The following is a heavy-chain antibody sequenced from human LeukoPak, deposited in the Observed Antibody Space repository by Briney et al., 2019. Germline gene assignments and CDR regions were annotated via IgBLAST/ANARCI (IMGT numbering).Heavy chain of an antibody. D-gene: IGHD2-2*01. J-gene: IGHJ6*03. CDR1: GGTFSSYA. Sequence: GASVKVSCKASGGTFSSYAISWVRQAPGQGLEWMGGIIPIFGTANYAQKFQGRVTITTDESTSTAYMELSSLRSEDTAVYYCARGLGYCSSTSCYSPMDVWGKGTTATVSS. CDR3: ARGLGYCSSTSCYSPMDV. V-gene: IGHV1-69*05. CDR2: IIPIFGTA.